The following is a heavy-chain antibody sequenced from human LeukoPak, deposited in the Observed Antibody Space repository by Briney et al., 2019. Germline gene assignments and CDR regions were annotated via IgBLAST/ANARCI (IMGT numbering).Heavy chain of an antibody. V-gene: IGHV3-48*01. CDR2: ISSSSSTI. CDR1: GFTFSSYS. CDR3: ARGGSHIYYYYYMDV. J-gene: IGHJ6*03. D-gene: IGHD3-10*01. Sequence: PGGSLRLSCTASGFTFSSYSMNWVRQAPGKGLEWVSYISSSSSTIYYADSVKGRFTISRDNAKNSLYLQMNSLRAEDTAVYYCARGGSHIYYYYYMDVWGKGTTVTVSS.